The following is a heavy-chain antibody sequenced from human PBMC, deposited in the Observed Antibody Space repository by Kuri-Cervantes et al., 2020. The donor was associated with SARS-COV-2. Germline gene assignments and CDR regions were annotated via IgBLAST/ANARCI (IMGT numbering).Heavy chain of an antibody. Sequence: SETLSLTCTVSGGSISSGSYYWSWIRQPAGKGLEWIGRIYTSGSTYYNPSLKSRVTISVDTSKNQFSLKLSSVTAADTAVYYCARAGVGDFWSGYYGMDVWGQGTTVTVSS. V-gene: IGHV4-61*02. CDR1: GGSISSGSYY. CDR3: ARAGVGDFWSGYYGMDV. J-gene: IGHJ6*02. CDR2: IYTSGST. D-gene: IGHD3-3*01.